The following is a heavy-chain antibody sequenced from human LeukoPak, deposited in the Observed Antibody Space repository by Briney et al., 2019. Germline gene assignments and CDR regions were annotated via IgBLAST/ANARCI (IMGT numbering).Heavy chain of an antibody. Sequence: ASVKVSCKASGYTFTSYGISWVRQAPGQGLEWMGWISAYNGNTNYAQKLQGRVTMTTDTSTSTAYMELRSLRSDDTAVYYCVRGYYDFWSGYYTMYYFDYWGQGTLVTVSS. CDR1: GYTFTSYG. CDR2: ISAYNGNT. V-gene: IGHV1-18*01. J-gene: IGHJ4*02. CDR3: VRGYYDFWSGYYTMYYFDY. D-gene: IGHD3-3*01.